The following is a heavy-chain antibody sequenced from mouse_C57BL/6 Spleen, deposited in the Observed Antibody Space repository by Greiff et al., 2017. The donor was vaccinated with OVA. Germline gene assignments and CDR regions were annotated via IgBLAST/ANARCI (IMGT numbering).Heavy chain of an antibody. J-gene: IGHJ2*01. CDR3: ARRGLTGPPFDY. Sequence: QVQLKESGAELVRPGPSVTLSCKASGYTFTNYWIGWAKQRPGHGLEWIGDIYPGGGYTNYNEKFKGKATLTADKSSSTAYMQFSSLTSEDSAIYYCARRGLTGPPFDYWGQGTTLTVSS. CDR1: GYTFTNYW. CDR2: IYPGGGYT. V-gene: IGHV1-63*01. D-gene: IGHD4-1*01.